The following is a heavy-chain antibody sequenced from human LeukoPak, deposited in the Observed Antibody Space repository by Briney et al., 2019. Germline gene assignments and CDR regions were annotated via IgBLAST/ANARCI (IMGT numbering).Heavy chain of an antibody. V-gene: IGHV1-69*05. CDR1: GGTFSSYA. Sequence: GASANVSRKASGGTFSSYAISWVRPAPRRGLEWMGGIIPILGTANYAQKFQGRVTITTDESTSTANMELSSLRSEDTAVYYCARGNQPYYDSSGHFDYWGQGTLVTVSS. CDR2: IIPILGTA. CDR3: ARGNQPYYDSSGHFDY. J-gene: IGHJ4*02. D-gene: IGHD3-22*01.